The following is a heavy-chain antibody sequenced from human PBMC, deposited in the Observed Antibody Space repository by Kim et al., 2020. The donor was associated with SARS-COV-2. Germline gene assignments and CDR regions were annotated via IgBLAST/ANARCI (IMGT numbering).Heavy chain of an antibody. CDR3: ARPRLETTVVTPDWYFDL. CDR2: IYYSGST. CDR1: GGSISSSSYY. V-gene: IGHV4-39*01. J-gene: IGHJ2*01. D-gene: IGHD4-17*01. Sequence: SETLSLTCTVSGGSISSSSYYWGWIRQPPGKGLEWIGSIYYSGSTYYNPSLKSRVTISVDTSKNQFSLKLSSVTAADTAVYYCARPRLETTVVTPDWYFDLWGRGTLVTVSS.